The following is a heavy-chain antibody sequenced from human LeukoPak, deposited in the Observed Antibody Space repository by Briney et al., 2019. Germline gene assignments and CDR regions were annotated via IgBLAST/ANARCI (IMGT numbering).Heavy chain of an antibody. J-gene: IGHJ3*02. Sequence: SETLSLTCTVSGGSISSSYYDWGWIRQPPGKGLEWIGSIYYSGSTYYNPSLRSRVTLSVDPAKNQFSLTVSSVTAAHPAVYYCARHLIAVAATRSVFHIWGQGTTVTVSS. CDR3: ARHLIAVAATRSVFHI. CDR1: GGSISSSYYD. D-gene: IGHD6-19*01. CDR2: IYYSGST. V-gene: IGHV4-39*01.